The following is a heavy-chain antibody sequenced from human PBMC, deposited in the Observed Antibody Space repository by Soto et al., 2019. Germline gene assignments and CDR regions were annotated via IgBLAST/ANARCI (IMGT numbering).Heavy chain of an antibody. J-gene: IGHJ4*02. CDR1: GGSFSGYY. D-gene: IGHD3-22*01. CDR2: INHSGST. Sequence: QVQLQQWGAGLLKPSETLSLTCAVYGGSFSGYYWSWIRQPPGKGLEWIGEINHSGSTNYNPSLKRRFTISVDTSKNQLSLKLSSVTAADTAVYYCARGPRTYYYDSSGSKSRFDYWGQGTLVTVSS. CDR3: ARGPRTYYYDSSGSKSRFDY. V-gene: IGHV4-34*01.